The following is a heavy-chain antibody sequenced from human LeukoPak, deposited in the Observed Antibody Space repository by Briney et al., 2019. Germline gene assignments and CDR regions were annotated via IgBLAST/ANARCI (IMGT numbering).Heavy chain of an antibody. V-gene: IGHV4-59*01. J-gene: IGHJ6*04. CDR1: GGSISSYY. CDR3: ARARIAAAGNNYHYGMDV. CDR2: IYYSGST. D-gene: IGHD6-13*01. Sequence: PSETLSLTCTVSGGSISSYYWSWIRQPPGKGLEWIGYIYYSGSTNYNPSLKSRVTISVDTSKNQFSLKLSSVTAADTAVYYCARARIAAAGNNYHYGMDVWGEGTTVTVSS.